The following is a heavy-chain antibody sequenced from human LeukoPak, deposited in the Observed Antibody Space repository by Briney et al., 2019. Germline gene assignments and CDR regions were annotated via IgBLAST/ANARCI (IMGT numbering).Heavy chain of an antibody. V-gene: IGHV4-39*01. J-gene: IGHJ3*02. CDR1: GGSISSSSYY. Sequence: SETLSLTCTVSGGSISSSSYYWGWIRQPPGKGLEWIGSIYYSGSTYYNPSLKSRVTISVDTSKNQFSLKLSSVTAADTAVYYCARHPVRYSSGWPDAFDIWGQGTMVTVSS. CDR2: IYYSGST. CDR3: ARHPVRYSSGWPDAFDI. D-gene: IGHD6-19*01.